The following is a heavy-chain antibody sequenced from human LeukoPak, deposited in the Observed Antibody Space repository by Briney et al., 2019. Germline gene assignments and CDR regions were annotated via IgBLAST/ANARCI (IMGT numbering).Heavy chain of an antibody. Sequence: PSETLSLTCTVSGGSISDYYWSWIRQPPGKGLEWIGEINHSGSTNYNPSLKSRVTISVDTSKNQFSLKLSSVTAADTAVYYCARRGITIQLWVKDYNWFDPWGQGTLVTVSS. CDR3: ARRGITIQLWVKDYNWFDP. J-gene: IGHJ5*02. D-gene: IGHD5-18*01. CDR2: INHSGST. CDR1: GGSISDYY. V-gene: IGHV4-34*01.